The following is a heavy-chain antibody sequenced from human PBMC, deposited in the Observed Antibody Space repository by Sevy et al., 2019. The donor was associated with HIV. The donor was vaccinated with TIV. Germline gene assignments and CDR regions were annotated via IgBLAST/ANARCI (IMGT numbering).Heavy chain of an antibody. J-gene: IGHJ5*02. CDR2: ISSSGSTI. V-gene: IGHV3-11*01. Sequence: GGSLRLSCAASGFTFSDYYMSWIRQAPGKGLEWVSYISSSGSTIYYADSVKGRFTISRDNAKNSLYLQMNSLRAEDTAVYYCARDLRYYYDGSPFDPWGQGTLVTVSS. CDR1: GFTFSDYY. D-gene: IGHD3-22*01. CDR3: ARDLRYYYDGSPFDP.